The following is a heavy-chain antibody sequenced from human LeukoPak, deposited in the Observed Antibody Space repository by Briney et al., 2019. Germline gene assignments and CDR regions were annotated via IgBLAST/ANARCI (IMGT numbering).Heavy chain of an antibody. J-gene: IGHJ5*02. D-gene: IGHD1-26*01. CDR3: ASIVGATNWFDP. CDR2: INHSGST. Sequence: SETLSLTCAVYGGSFSGYYWSWIRQPPGKGLEWIGEINHSGSTNYNPSLKSRVTISVDTSKNQFSLKLCTVTAADTAVYYCASIVGATNWFDPWGQGTLVTVSS. V-gene: IGHV4-34*01. CDR1: GGSFSGYY.